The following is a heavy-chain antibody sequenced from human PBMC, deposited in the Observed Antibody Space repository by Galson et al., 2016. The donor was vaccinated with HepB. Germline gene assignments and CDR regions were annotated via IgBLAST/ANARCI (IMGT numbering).Heavy chain of an antibody. CDR2: VYYDGRT. D-gene: IGHD4-23*01. V-gene: IGHV4-30-4*01. CDR1: GGSVFSGDHY. CDR3: ARPPRGGYGGNSLLRYYGMDV. Sequence: TLSLTCTVSGGSVFSGDHYWSWIRQTPGKGLEWIGNVYYDGRTYYNSSLKSRVSMSIDTSKNQFYLKLNSVTAADTAMYYCARPPRGGYGGNSLLRYYGMDVWGQGTTVTVSS. J-gene: IGHJ6*02.